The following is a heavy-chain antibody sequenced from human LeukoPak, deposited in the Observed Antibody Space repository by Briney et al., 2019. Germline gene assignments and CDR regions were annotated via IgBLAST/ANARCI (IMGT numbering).Heavy chain of an antibody. J-gene: IGHJ4*02. CDR3: ARESDSSGYSASFDY. CDR2: ISSSGSTI. D-gene: IGHD3-22*01. V-gene: IGHV3-11*01. CDR1: GFTFSDYY. Sequence: GGSLRLSCAASGFTFSDYYMSWIRQAPGKGLEWVSYISSSGSTIYYADSVRGRFTISRDNAKNSLYLQMNSLTDEDTAAYYCARESDSSGYSASFDYWGQGTLVTVSS.